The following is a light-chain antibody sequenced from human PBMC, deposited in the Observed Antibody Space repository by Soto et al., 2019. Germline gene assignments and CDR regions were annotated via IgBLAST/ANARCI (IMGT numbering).Light chain of an antibody. CDR1: SCNIGSSS. V-gene: IGLV1-44*01. J-gene: IGLJ1*01. CDR3: AAWDDSLNGYV. Sequence: QPSLTQPPSASATPGQRVTISWSGSSCNIGSSSVIWYQQLPGPAPRLLTNSNHQRPSGVPARFSGSQSGTSAYLAIFGFQSEDEGDYYCAAWDDSLNGYVIGTGTKVTVL. CDR2: SNH.